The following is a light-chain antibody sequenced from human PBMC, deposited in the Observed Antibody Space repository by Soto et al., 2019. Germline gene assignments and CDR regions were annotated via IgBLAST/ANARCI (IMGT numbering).Light chain of an antibody. CDR1: QSVRSY. Sequence: DIVLTQSPATLSLSPGERATLSCRASQSVRSYLAWYQQKPGQAPRLLIYDASNRATGIPARFSGSGSGTDFTLTISSLEPEDFAVYYCQQRGNWPGTFGQGTKVEIK. J-gene: IGKJ1*01. V-gene: IGKV3-11*01. CDR2: DAS. CDR3: QQRGNWPGT.